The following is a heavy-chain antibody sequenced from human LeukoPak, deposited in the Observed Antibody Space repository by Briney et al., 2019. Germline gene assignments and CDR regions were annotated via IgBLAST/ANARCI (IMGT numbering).Heavy chain of an antibody. CDR2: IYYSGST. D-gene: IGHD3-3*01. CDR3: ASSDFWSGPSYYYYMDV. V-gene: IGHV4-38-2*01. CDR1: GYSISSGYY. J-gene: IGHJ6*03. Sequence: SETLSLTCAVSGYSISSGYYWGWIRQPPGKGLEWIGSIYYSGSTYYNPSLKSRVTISVDTSKNQFSLKLSSVTAADTAAYYCASSDFWSGPSYYYYMDVWGKGTTVTVSS.